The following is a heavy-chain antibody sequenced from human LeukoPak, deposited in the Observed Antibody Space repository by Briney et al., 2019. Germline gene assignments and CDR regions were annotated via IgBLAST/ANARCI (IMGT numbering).Heavy chain of an antibody. CDR1: GGSISSYY. J-gene: IGHJ6*04. CDR3: ARVRTGVDYYYGMDV. V-gene: IGHV4-59*01. CDR2: IYYSGST. D-gene: IGHD7-27*01. Sequence: SETLSLTCTVSGGSISSYYRSWIRQPPGKGLEWIGYIYYSGSTNYNPSLKSRVTISVDTSKNQFSLKLSSVTAADTAVYYCARVRTGVDYYYGMDVWGKGTTVTVSS.